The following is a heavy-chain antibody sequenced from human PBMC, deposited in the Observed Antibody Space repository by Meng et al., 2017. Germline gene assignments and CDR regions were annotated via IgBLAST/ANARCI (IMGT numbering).Heavy chain of an antibody. J-gene: IGHJ6*02. CDR2: ISSSGSTI. Sequence: GGSLRPSCAASGFTFSSYEMNWVRQAPGKGLEWVSYISSSGSTIYYADSVKGRFTISRDNAKNSLYLQMNSLRAEDTAVYYCARYLVGIVVVPAASPYGMDVWGQGTMVTVSS. CDR3: ARYLVGIVVVPAASPYGMDV. D-gene: IGHD2-2*01. CDR1: GFTFSSYE. V-gene: IGHV3-48*03.